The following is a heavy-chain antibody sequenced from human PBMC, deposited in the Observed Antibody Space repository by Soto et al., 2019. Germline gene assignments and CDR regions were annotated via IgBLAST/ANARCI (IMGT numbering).Heavy chain of an antibody. D-gene: IGHD1-26*01. J-gene: IGHJ4*02. CDR3: ARDQSGTYSVDY. CDR1: GFTFSSYA. V-gene: IGHV3-30-3*01. Sequence: GGSLRLSCAASGFTFSSYAMSWVRQAPGKGLEWVAVISYDGTKKDCADSVKGRFTISRDNSKNTLYLQMNSLRAEDTAVYYCARDQSGTYSVDYWGQGALVTVSS. CDR2: ISYDGTKK.